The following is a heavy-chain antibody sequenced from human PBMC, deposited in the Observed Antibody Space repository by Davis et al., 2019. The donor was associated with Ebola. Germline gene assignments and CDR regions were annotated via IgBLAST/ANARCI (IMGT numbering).Heavy chain of an antibody. J-gene: IGHJ5*02. D-gene: IGHD5-12*01. CDR1: GGSFSGYY. Sequence: SETLSLTCAVYGGSFSGYYWSWIRQPPGKGLEWIGEIIHSRRTNYNPSLKSRVTISVDTSKNQFSLKLSAVTAADTAVYYCARESRLGGHFGFDPWGQGTLVTVSS. CDR3: ARESRLGGHFGFDP. CDR2: IIHSRRT. V-gene: IGHV4-34*09.